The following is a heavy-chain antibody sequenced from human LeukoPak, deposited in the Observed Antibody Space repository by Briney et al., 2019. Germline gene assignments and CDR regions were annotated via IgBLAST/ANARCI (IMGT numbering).Heavy chain of an antibody. D-gene: IGHD3-22*01. CDR2: IIPIFGTA. J-gene: IGHJ5*02. CDR1: GGTFSSYA. Sequence: SVKVSCKASGGTFSSYAISWVRQAPGQGLEWMGGIIPIFGTANYAQKFQGRVTITADESTSTAYMELSSLRSEDTAVYYCARDPYYYDSSGYFSWGQGTLVTVSS. CDR3: ARDPYYYDSSGYFS. V-gene: IGHV1-69*13.